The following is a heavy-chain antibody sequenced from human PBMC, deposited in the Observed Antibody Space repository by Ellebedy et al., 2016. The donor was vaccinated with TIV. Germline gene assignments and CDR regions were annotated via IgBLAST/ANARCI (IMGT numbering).Heavy chain of an antibody. CDR2: IKQDGSEK. Sequence: GGSLRLSXAASGFTFSSYWMSWVRQAPGKGLEWVANIKQDGSEKYYVDSVKGRFTIFRDNAKNSLYLQMNSLRAEDTAVYYCARDPTGPGGFYYYYGMDVWGQGTTVTVSS. CDR1: GFTFSSYW. CDR3: ARDPTGPGGFYYYYGMDV. J-gene: IGHJ6*02. V-gene: IGHV3-7*03.